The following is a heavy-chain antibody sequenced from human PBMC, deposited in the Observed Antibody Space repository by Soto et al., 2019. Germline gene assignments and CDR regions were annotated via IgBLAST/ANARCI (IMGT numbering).Heavy chain of an antibody. CDR1: GGTFSSYA. V-gene: IGHV1-69*13. Sequence: GASVKLSCKASGGTFSSYAISWVRQAPGQGLEWMGGIIPIFGTANYAQKLQGRVTITADESTSTAYMELSSLRSEDTAVYYCARDTPITMIVVVPQYYGMDVWGQGTTVTVSS. CDR3: ARDTPITMIVVVPQYYGMDV. J-gene: IGHJ6*02. D-gene: IGHD3-22*01. CDR2: IIPIFGTA.